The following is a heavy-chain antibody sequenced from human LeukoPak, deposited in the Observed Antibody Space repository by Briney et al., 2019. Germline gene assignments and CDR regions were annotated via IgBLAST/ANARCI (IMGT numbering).Heavy chain of an antibody. J-gene: IGHJ4*02. CDR2: IYTSGST. CDR1: GGSISSYY. D-gene: IGHD2-2*01. V-gene: IGHV4-4*07. CDR3: ARGCFRGSSTSCPFDY. Sequence: SETLSLTCTVPGGSISSYYWSWIRQPAGKGLEWIGRIYTSGSTNYNPSLKSRVTMSVDTSQNQFSLKLSSVTAADTAVYYCARGCFRGSSTSCPFDYWGQGTLVTVSS.